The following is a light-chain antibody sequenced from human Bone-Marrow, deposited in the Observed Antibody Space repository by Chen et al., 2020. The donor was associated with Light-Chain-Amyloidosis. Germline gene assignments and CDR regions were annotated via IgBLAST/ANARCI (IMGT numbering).Light chain of an antibody. CDR1: TSNIGAGFG. CDR3: QSYDSSLSGVV. V-gene: IGLV1-40*01. Sequence: QSVLTQPPSVSGAPGQSVTISCTGSTSNIGAGFGINWYQQLPGIAPKLLISGNNNRPSEVPDRFSGSKSGTSASLAITLLQSEDEGDYYSQSYDSSLSGVVFGGGTKLTVL. CDR2: GNN. J-gene: IGLJ2*01.